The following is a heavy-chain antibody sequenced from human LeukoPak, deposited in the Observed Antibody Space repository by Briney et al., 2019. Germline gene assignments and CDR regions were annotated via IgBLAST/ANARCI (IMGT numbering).Heavy chain of an antibody. CDR3: ARDVTTNYYNYMDV. V-gene: IGHV3-20*04. CDR1: GFAFDDHG. Sequence: GGSLRLSCAASGFAFDDHGMSWVRQAPGKGLEWVSGINWNGGATGYAESVKGRLTISRDNVKNSLSLQMNSLRAEDTAVYFCARDVTTNYYNYMDVWGKGTTVTVS. CDR2: INWNGGAT. D-gene: IGHD4-11*01. J-gene: IGHJ6*03.